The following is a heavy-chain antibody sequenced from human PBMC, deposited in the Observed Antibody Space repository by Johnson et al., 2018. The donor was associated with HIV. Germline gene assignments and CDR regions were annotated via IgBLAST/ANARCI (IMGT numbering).Heavy chain of an antibody. J-gene: IGHJ3*01. D-gene: IGHD3-22*01. CDR2: INWNGGST. CDR3: ARATYYYESSGYLTRPRAFDV. V-gene: IGHV3-20*04. Sequence: EQLVESGGDLVQPGGSLRLSCAASGFTFDDYGMSWVRQAPGKGLEWVSGINWNGGSTGYADSVKGRFTISRDNAKNSLYLQMNSLRAEDTALYYCARATYYYESSGYLTRPRAFDVWGQGTTVTVSS. CDR1: GFTFDDYG.